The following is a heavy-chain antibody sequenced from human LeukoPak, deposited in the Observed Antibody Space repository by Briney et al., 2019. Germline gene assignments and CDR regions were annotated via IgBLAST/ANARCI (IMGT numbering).Heavy chain of an antibody. CDR3: ARGPSPFTIFGVVQAGDFDY. CDR2: ISAYNGNT. CDR1: GYTFTSYG. Sequence: ASVKVSCKASGYTFTSYGISWVRQAPGQGLEWMGWISAYNGNTNYAQKLQGRATMTTDTSTSTAYMELRSLRSDDTAVYYCARGPSPFTIFGVVQAGDFDYWGQGTLVTVSS. V-gene: IGHV1-18*01. D-gene: IGHD3-3*01. J-gene: IGHJ4*02.